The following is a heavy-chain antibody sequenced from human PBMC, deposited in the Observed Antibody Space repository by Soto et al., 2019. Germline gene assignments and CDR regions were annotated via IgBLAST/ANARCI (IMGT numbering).Heavy chain of an antibody. D-gene: IGHD5-18*01. J-gene: IGHJ6*02. V-gene: IGHV1-3*01. CDR2: INAGNGNT. CDR3: ASLRHSPSYYYYYGMDV. Sequence: DSVKXSCNASGYTFTSYSMHWVRQAPGQRLEWMGWINAGNGNTKYSQKFQGRVTTTRDTSASTAYMELSSLRSEDTAVYYCASLRHSPSYYYYYGMDVWGQGTTVTVSS. CDR1: GYTFTSYS.